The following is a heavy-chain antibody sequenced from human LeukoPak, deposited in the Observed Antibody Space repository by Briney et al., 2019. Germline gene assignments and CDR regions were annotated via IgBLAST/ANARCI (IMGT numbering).Heavy chain of an antibody. J-gene: IGHJ6*02. CDR3: ARWLPYYGMDV. D-gene: IGHD5-12*01. V-gene: IGHV3-74*01. Sequence: GGSLRLSCAASGFTFSSYWMHWVRHAPGKGLVWVSRINSDGSSTNYADSVKGRFTISRDNSKNTLYLQMNSLRAEDTAVYYCARWLPYYGMDVWGQGTTVTVSS. CDR2: INSDGSST. CDR1: GFTFSSYW.